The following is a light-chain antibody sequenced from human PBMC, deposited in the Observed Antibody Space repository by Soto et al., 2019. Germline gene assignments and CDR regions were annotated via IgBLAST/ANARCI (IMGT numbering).Light chain of an antibody. V-gene: IGKV1-5*01. CDR1: QSINYW. CDR3: QQYNTYWT. Sequence: DIQMTQSPSTLSASVGDRVTITCRASQSINYWLAWYQQKPGKAPKVLIYDASSLESGVPSRFSGSGSGTEFTLTINSLQPDDLATYYCQQYNTYWTFGQGTKVDSK. J-gene: IGKJ1*01. CDR2: DAS.